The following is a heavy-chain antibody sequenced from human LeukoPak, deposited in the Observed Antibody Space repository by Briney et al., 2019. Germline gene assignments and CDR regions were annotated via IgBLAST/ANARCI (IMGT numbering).Heavy chain of an antibody. CDR3: ARAGMVRGVRIYYYYMDV. J-gene: IGHJ6*03. CDR1: GGSFSGYY. V-gene: IGHV4-34*01. Sequence: SETLSLTCAVYGGSFSGYYWSWIHQPPGKGLEWIGEINHSGSTNYNPSLKSRVTISVDTSKNQFSLKLSSVTAADTAVYYCARAGMVRGVRIYYYYMDVWGKGTTVTISS. D-gene: IGHD3-10*01. CDR2: INHSGST.